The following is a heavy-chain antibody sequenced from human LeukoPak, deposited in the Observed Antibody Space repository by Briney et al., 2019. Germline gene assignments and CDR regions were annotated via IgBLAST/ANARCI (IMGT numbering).Heavy chain of an antibody. CDR2: ISSSSSYI. CDR3: ARPLGFGELLPGAFDI. J-gene: IGHJ3*02. Sequence: TGGSLRLSCAASGFTFSSYSMNWVRQAPGKGLEWVSSISSSSSYIYYADSVKGRFTISRDNAKNSLYLQMNSLRAEDTAVYYCARPLGFGELLPGAFDIWGQGTMVTVSS. V-gene: IGHV3-21*01. CDR1: GFTFSSYS. D-gene: IGHD3-10*01.